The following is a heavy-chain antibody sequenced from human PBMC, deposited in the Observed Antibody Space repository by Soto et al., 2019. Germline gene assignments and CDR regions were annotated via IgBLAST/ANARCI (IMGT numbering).Heavy chain of an antibody. V-gene: IGHV4-39*01. Sequence: SETLSLTCTVSGGSISSSSYYWGWIRQPPGKGLEWIGSIYYSGSTYYNPSLKSRVTISVDTSKNQFSLKLSSVTAADTAVYYCASPSPYYYGSGSYYNFDYWGQGTLVTVSS. CDR2: IYYSGST. CDR3: ASPSPYYYGSGSYYNFDY. D-gene: IGHD3-10*01. CDR1: GGSISSSSYY. J-gene: IGHJ4*02.